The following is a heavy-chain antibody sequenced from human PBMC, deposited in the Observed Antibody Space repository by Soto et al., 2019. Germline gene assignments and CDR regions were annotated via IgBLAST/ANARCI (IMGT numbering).Heavy chain of an antibody. CDR3: AHEAYMVRGVIIGNWFDP. CDR2: IYWDDDK. CDR1: GFSLSTSGVG. Sequence: QITLKESGPTLVKPTQTLTLTCTFSGFSLSTSGVGVGWIRQPPGKALEWLALIYWDDDKRYSPSLKSRLTITKDTSKNPVVLTMTNMDPVDTATYYCAHEAYMVRGVIIGNWFDPWGQGTLVTVSS. V-gene: IGHV2-5*02. J-gene: IGHJ5*02. D-gene: IGHD3-10*01.